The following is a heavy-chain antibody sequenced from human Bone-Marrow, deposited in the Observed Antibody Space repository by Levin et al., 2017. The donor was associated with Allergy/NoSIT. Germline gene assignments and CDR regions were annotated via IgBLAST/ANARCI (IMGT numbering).Heavy chain of an antibody. CDR1: GFTFSSYA. J-gene: IGHJ4*02. CDR3: ARDSGSYPLDY. Sequence: SCAASGFTFSSYAMHWVRQAPGKGLEWVAVISYDGSNKYYADSVKGRFTISRDNSKNTLYLQMNSLRAEDTAVYYCARDSGSYPLDYWGQGTLVTVSS. D-gene: IGHD1-26*01. CDR2: ISYDGSNK. V-gene: IGHV3-30-3*01.